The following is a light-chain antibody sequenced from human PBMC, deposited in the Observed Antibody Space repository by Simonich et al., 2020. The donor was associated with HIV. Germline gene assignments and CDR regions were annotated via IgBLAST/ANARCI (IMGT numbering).Light chain of an antibody. J-gene: IGKJ5*01. Sequence: EIVLTQSPATLSLSPGERAPLSCRASQSVSSYLAWYQQKPGQAPRLRIYDASNRATGIPARFSGSGSGTDFTLTISSLEPEDFAVYYCQQRSNWPPITFGQGTRLEIK. CDR3: QQRSNWPPIT. CDR2: DAS. CDR1: QSVSSY. V-gene: IGKV3-11*01.